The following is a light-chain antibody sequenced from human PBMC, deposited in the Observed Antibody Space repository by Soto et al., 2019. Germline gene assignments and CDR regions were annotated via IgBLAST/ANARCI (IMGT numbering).Light chain of an antibody. V-gene: IGKV4-1*01. CDR1: QSVLSSSDNKNY. J-gene: IGKJ5*01. Sequence: EIVMTQSPDSLAVSLGERATINCKSSQSVLSSSDNKNYFAWYQQKPGQPPKLLIYWASTRASGVPDRFGGSGSGTDFTLTISSLQAEDVAVYYCQHYYTTPITFGQGTRLEIK. CDR2: WAS. CDR3: QHYYTTPIT.